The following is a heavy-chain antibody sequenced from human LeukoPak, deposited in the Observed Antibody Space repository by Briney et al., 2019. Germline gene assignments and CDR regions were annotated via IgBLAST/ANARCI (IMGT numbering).Heavy chain of an antibody. CDR2: IWYDGSEK. D-gene: IGHD3/OR15-3a*01. Sequence: GGSLRLSCAASGFTFSSFGMHWVRQAPGKGLEWVAVIWYDGSEKYYADSVKGRFTISRDNSGDTLFLQMNSLRAEDTAVYYCARVDHYYYYYMDVWGKGTTVTVSS. CDR1: GFTFSSFG. V-gene: IGHV3-33*01. CDR3: ARVDHYYYYYMDV. J-gene: IGHJ6*03.